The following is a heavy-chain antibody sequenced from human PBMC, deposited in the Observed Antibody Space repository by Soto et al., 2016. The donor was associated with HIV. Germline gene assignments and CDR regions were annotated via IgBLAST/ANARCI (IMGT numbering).Heavy chain of an antibody. D-gene: IGHD3-9*01. CDR2: LNWNGEST. J-gene: IGHJ4*02. Sequence: EVRLVESGGSVVRPGGSLRLSCAASGFTFEDNGMSWVRQVPGKGLEWVSTLNWNGESTTYADSVRGRFTISRDNARNSLYLQMKSLRAEDTAFYYCARVTSTGYPRYFDYWGRGTLVTVSS. V-gene: IGHV3-20*04. CDR1: GFTFEDNG. CDR3: ARVTSTGYPRYFDY.